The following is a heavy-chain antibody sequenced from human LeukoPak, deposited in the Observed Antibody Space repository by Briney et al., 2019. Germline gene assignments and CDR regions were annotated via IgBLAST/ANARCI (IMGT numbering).Heavy chain of an antibody. Sequence: ASVKVSCKTSGYTFTSYDINWVRQATGQGLEWLGWMNPNSGNTGYAQKFQGRVTMTRNTSISTAYMELSNLRSEDTAVYYCARVAGNCGGDCYRLLYWGQGTLVTVSS. CDR1: GYTFTSYD. D-gene: IGHD2-21*01. J-gene: IGHJ4*02. CDR2: MNPNSGNT. CDR3: ARVAGNCGGDCYRLLY. V-gene: IGHV1-8*01.